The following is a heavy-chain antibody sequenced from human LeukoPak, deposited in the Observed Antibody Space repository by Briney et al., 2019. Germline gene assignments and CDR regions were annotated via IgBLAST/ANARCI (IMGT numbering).Heavy chain of an antibody. CDR2: INWETGNG. D-gene: IGHD5-24*01. Sequence: PWGSLRLSCAVSGVNFGGYAMHWVRQAPGRGLEWVSGINWETGNGIYADSGKGRFTISRDEAKNSPYLQMSSLRAEDTALYYCTRSAARWQFDLWGRGTLLTVSS. CDR3: TRSAARWQFDL. V-gene: IGHV3-9*01. J-gene: IGHJ2*01. CDR1: GVNFGGYA.